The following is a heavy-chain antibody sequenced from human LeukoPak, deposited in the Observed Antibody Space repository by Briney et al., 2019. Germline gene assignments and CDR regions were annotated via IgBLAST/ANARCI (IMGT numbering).Heavy chain of an antibody. D-gene: IGHD1-14*01. CDR3: ARDTGVRPRVAHFDY. CDR2: INHSGST. CDR1: GGSFSGYY. Sequence: KSSETLSLTCAVYGGSFSGYYWSWIRQPPGKGLEWIGEINHSGSTNYNPSLKRRVIISVDTSKNQFSLQLNSVTPEDTAVYYCARDTGVRPRVAHFDYWGQGTLVTVSS. J-gene: IGHJ4*02. V-gene: IGHV4-34*01.